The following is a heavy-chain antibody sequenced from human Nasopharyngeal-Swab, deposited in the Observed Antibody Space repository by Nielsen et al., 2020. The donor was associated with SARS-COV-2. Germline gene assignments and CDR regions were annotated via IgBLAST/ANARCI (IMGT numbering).Heavy chain of an antibody. CDR3: ARFPYSSGWGFDY. D-gene: IGHD6-19*01. CDR2: INHSGST. CDR1: GGSFSGYY. J-gene: IGHJ4*02. Sequence: GSLRLSCAVCGGSFSGYYWSWIRQPPGKGLEWIGEINHSGSTNYNPSLKSRVTISVDTSKNQFSLKLSSVTAADTAVYYCARFPYSSGWGFDYWGQGTLVTVSS. V-gene: IGHV4-34*01.